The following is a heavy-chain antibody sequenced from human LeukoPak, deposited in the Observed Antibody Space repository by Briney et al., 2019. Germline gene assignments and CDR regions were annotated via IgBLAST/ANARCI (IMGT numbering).Heavy chain of an antibody. CDR1: GYTFKNYG. D-gene: IGHD5-24*01. CDR2: ISVYSGST. Sequence: ASVKVSCKASGYTFKNYGISWVRQAPGQGLEWMGWISVYSGSTNYAQNLQGRVTMTTDTSKTTAHMELRSLESDDTAVYYCARDKDNYNYVFFDYWGQGTLVTVSS. J-gene: IGHJ4*02. V-gene: IGHV1-18*01. CDR3: ARDKDNYNYVFFDY.